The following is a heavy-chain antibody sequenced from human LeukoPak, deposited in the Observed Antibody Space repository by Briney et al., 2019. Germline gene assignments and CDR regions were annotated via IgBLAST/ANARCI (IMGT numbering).Heavy chain of an antibody. J-gene: IGHJ4*02. Sequence: PGGSLRLSCSASGLTVTDNYMSWVRQAAGKGLEWVSVIFPDGRTYHSDSLKGRFTISRDKSKNTVLLQINGLRADDTALYHCARTNPVYGDFDYWGQGVLVTVSS. D-gene: IGHD4-17*01. V-gene: IGHV3-53*01. CDR2: IFPDGRT. CDR1: GLTVTDNY. CDR3: ARTNPVYGDFDY.